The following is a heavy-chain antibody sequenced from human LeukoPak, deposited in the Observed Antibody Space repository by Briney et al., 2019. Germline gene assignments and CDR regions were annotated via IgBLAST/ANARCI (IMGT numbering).Heavy chain of an antibody. CDR1: GFTFSSYS. Sequence: GGSLRLSCAASGFTFSSYSMNWVRQAPGKGLEWVSSIRSSSSYIYYADSVKGRFTISRDNAKNSLYLQMNSLRAEDTAVYYCASQRYSSGSGYWGQGTLVTVSS. CDR2: IRSSSSYI. V-gene: IGHV3-21*01. J-gene: IGHJ4*02. D-gene: IGHD6-19*01. CDR3: ASQRYSSGSGY.